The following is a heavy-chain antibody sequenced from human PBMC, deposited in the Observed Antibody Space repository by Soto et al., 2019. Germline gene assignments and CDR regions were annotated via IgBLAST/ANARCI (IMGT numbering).Heavy chain of an antibody. CDR1: GGSISSSSYY. D-gene: IGHD3-22*01. Sequence: SETLSLTCTVSGGSISSSSYYWGWIRQPPGKGLEWIGSIYYSGSTYYNPSLKSRVTISVDTSKNQFSLKLSSVTAADTAVYYCAVVVITYYYFDYWGQGTLVTVSS. CDR2: IYYSGST. CDR3: AVVVITYYYFDY. J-gene: IGHJ4*02. V-gene: IGHV4-39*01.